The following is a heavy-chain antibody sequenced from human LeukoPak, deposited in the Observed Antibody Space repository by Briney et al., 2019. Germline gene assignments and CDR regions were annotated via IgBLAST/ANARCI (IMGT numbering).Heavy chain of an antibody. CDR1: GFTFSSYA. J-gene: IGHJ4*02. CDR3: AKGADY. CDR2: ISYDGSNK. Sequence: GGSLRLSCAASGFTFSSYAMHWVRQAPGKGLEWVAVISYDGSNKYYADSVKGRFTISRDNSKNTLYLQMNSLRAEDTAVYYCAKGADYWGQGTLVTVSS. V-gene: IGHV3-30-3*01.